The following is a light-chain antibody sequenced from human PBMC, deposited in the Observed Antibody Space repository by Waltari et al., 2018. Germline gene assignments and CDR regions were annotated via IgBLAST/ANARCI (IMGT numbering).Light chain of an antibody. CDR3: QSYDSSLFVV. CDR2: GNN. Sequence: QSVLTQPPSVSGAPGQRVTISCTGSSSNIGAGFDVHWYQQLPGTAPKLLIFGNNNRPSVLPDRFAGSKSGTSAALAITGLQAEDEADYYCQSYDSSLFVVFGGGTKLTVL. J-gene: IGLJ2*01. V-gene: IGLV1-40*01. CDR1: SSNIGAGFD.